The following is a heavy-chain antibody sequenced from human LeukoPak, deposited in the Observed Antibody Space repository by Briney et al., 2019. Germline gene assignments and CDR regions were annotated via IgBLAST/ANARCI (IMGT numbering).Heavy chain of an antibody. D-gene: IGHD5-24*01. CDR3: VKDRGDGYRGFDY. Sequence: PGGSLRLSCAASGFTFSSCGVHWVRQAPGKGLEWVAVICYDGTHKYYADSVKGRLTISRDNSKNTVYLQMNSLRAEDTAVYYCVKDRGDGYRGFDYWGQGTLVTVSS. CDR2: ICYDGTHK. CDR1: GFTFSSCG. J-gene: IGHJ4*02. V-gene: IGHV3-33*06.